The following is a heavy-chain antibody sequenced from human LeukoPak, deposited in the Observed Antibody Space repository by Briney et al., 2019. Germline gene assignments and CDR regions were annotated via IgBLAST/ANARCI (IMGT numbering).Heavy chain of an antibody. D-gene: IGHD3-3*01. Sequence: GASVKVSCKASGYTFTSYDINWVRQATGQGLEWMGWMNPNSGNTGYAQKFQGRVTMTRNTSISTAYMELSSLRSEDTAVYYCARVWERYYYDFWSGYPYGMGVWGQGTTVTVSS. J-gene: IGHJ6*02. CDR1: GYTFTSYD. CDR3: ARVWERYYYDFWSGYPYGMGV. V-gene: IGHV1-8*01. CDR2: MNPNSGNT.